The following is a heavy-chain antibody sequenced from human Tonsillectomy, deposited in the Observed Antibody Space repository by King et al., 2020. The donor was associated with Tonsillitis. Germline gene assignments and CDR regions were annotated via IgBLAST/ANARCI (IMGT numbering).Heavy chain of an antibody. CDR1: GYSLSTNW. D-gene: IGHD3-22*01. J-gene: IGHJ3*02. Sequence: QLVQSGAEVKKPGESLKISCKGSGYSLSTNWIAWVRQVPGKGLEWMGIIYPSDSDTKYSPSFQGQVTISADRSISTAYLQWSSLKASDTAIYYCATLSRLLPHGAFDIWGQGTMVTVSS. V-gene: IGHV5-51*01. CDR2: IYPSDSDT. CDR3: ATLSRLLPHGAFDI.